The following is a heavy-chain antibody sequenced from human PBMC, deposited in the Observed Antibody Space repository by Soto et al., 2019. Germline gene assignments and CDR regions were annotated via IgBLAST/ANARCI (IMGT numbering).Heavy chain of an antibody. D-gene: IGHD4-4*01. CDR1: GGSISSGGYY. J-gene: IGHJ4*02. CDR2: IYYSGST. CDR3: ARALGSVTTPPFFDY. V-gene: IGHV4-31*01. Sequence: QVQLQESGPGLVKPSQTLSLTCTVSGGSISSGGYYWSWIRQHPGKGLGWIGYIYYSGSTYYNPSLKRLVTISVDTSKNRCSLKRSSVTAAGTAVYYCARALGSVTTPPFFDYWGQGTLVTVSS.